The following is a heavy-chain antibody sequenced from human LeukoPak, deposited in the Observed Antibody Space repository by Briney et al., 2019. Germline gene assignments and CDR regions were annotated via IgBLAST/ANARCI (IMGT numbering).Heavy chain of an antibody. D-gene: IGHD3-22*01. CDR3: AQEDYYDSSAYLGH. CDR1: GFTFSSYG. J-gene: IGHJ4*02. CDR2: ISNDGSNK. V-gene: IGHV3-30*18. Sequence: GGSLRLSCAASGFTFSSYGMHWVRQAPGKGLEWVAVISNDGSNKCYADSVKGRFTISRDNSKNTLYLQMNSLRGEDSAVYYCAQEDYYDSSAYLGHWGQGTLVTVSS.